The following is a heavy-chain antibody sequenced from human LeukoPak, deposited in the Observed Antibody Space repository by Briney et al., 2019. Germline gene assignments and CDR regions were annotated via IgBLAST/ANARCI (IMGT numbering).Heavy chain of an antibody. D-gene: IGHD6-13*01. Sequence: SETLSLTCTVSGGSISYYYWTWIRQPAGKGLEWIGRIYTSGSTSYNPSLKSRVTMSVDTSKNQFPLKLTSVTAADTAVYYCASFTKVAAAGDYWGQGTLVTVSS. CDR2: IYTSGST. CDR3: ASFTKVAAAGDY. CDR1: GGSISYYY. V-gene: IGHV4-4*07. J-gene: IGHJ4*02.